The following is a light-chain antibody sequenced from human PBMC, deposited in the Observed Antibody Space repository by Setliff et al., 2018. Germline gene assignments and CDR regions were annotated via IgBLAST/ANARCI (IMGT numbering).Light chain of an antibody. CDR3: NAYASDTTYV. CDR1: SSDVGSYDL. V-gene: IGLV2-14*03. Sequence: QSVLAQPASVSGSPGQSITISCPGTSSDVGSYDLVSWYQQHPGKAPKLIIYGVSDRPSGVSSRFSGSKSGNTAYLTISGLQTEDEAEYYCNAYASDTTYVFGSGTKVTVL. CDR2: GVS. J-gene: IGLJ1*01.